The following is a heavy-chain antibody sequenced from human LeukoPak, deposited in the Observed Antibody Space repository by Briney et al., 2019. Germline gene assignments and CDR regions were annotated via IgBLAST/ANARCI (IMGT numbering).Heavy chain of an antibody. CDR2: IYYTGST. D-gene: IGHD7-27*01. CDR3: AKSPSWGSGLDAFDI. Sequence: SETPSLTCTVSGGSISNYYWSWIRQPPRKGLESIGYIYYTGSTKYNPSLKSRVTLSVDSSKTQFSLKLNSVTAADTAVYYCAKSPSWGSGLDAFDIWGQGTMVTVSS. V-gene: IGHV4-59*01. J-gene: IGHJ3*02. CDR1: GGSISNYY.